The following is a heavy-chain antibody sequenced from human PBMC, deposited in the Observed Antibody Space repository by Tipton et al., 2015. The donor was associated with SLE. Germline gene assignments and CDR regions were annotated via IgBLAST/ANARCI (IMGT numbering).Heavy chain of an antibody. V-gene: IGHV3-30*04. J-gene: IGHJ6*02. CDR3: ARELLPLYGMDV. Sequence: SLRLSCAASGFTFSSYAMHWVRQAPGKGLEWVAVISYDGSNKYYADSVKGRFTISRDNSKNTLYLQLNSLRPEDTAVYYCARELLPLYGMDVWGQGTTVTVSS. D-gene: IGHD2-15*01. CDR2: ISYDGSNK. CDR1: GFTFSSYA.